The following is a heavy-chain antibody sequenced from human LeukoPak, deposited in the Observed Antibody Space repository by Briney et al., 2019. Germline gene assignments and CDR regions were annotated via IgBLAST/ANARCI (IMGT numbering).Heavy chain of an antibody. Sequence: GGSLRLSCAASGFTFNTYAMTWVRQAPGKGLEWISAVSTRGTTTYYSDSVKGRFTISRDNSKNTLYLQMNSLRAEDTAVYYCAKGMDSSGTSFDYWAREPWSPSPQ. CDR1: GFTFNTYA. CDR2: VSTRGTTT. CDR3: AKGMDSSGTSFDY. J-gene: IGHJ4*02. D-gene: IGHD3-22*01. V-gene: IGHV3-23*01.